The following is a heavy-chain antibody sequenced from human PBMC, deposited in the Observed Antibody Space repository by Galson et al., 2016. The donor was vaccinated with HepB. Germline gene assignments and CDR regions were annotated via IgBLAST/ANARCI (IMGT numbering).Heavy chain of an antibody. J-gene: IGHJ4*02. V-gene: IGHV1-18*04. CDR1: GYAFTSYG. D-gene: IGHD5-18*01. CDR2: TSPHNGNT. CDR3: ARTMWANYHDSCGCGFVY. Sequence: SVKVSCKVSGYAFTSYGISWIRQAPGQGFEWMGLTSPHNGNTDYAQKIQDRLTMTTDTSTNTAYMQLKRLTPVDTAIYYCARTMWANYHDSCGCGFVYWGQGTLVTVSS.